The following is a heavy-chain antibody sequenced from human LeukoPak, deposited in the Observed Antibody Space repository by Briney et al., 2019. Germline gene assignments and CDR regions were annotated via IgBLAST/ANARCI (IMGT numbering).Heavy chain of an antibody. V-gene: IGHV3-20*04. CDR3: ARAGPDSSGYYSPFDY. CDR2: INWNGGST. J-gene: IGHJ4*02. D-gene: IGHD3-22*01. CDR1: GFTFDDYG. Sequence: PGGSLRLSCAASGFTFDDYGMSWVRQAPGKGLEWVSGINWNGGSTGYADSVKGRFTISRDNAKNSLYLQMNSLRAEDTALYYCARAGPDSSGYYSPFDYWGQGTLVTVSS.